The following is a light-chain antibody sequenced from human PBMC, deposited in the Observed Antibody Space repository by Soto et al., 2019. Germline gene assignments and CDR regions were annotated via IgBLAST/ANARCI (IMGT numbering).Light chain of an antibody. CDR1: QNVFYSSNNRDY. V-gene: IGKV4-1*01. CDR3: QQYYNTPRT. Sequence: IVMTQSPESLAVSLGERATINCKSSQNVFYSSNNRDYLAWYQQKSGQPPKLLIYWASTRESGIPDRLSGSGSGTDFTLTISSLQAEDVAVYYCQQYYNTPRTFGQGTKVDIK. CDR2: WAS. J-gene: IGKJ1*01.